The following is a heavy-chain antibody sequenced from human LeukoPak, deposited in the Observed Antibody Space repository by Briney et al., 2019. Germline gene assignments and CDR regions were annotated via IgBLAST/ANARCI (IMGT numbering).Heavy chain of an antibody. D-gene: IGHD4-11*01. CDR2: IFHSGST. J-gene: IGHJ6*02. CDR3: ARVGTLETATVTGVDYYYGMDV. CDR1: GGSIRDYY. V-gene: IGHV4-59*01. Sequence: PSETLSLTCTVSGGSIRDYYWTWIRQPPGKGLEWIGNIFHSGSTNYNPSLKSRVTISVETSKNQFSLRLSSVTAADTAVYYCARVGTLETATVTGVDYYYGMDVWGQGTTVTVSS.